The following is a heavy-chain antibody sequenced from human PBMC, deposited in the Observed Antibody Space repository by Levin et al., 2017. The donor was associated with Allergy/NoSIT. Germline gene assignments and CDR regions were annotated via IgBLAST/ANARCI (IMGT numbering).Heavy chain of an antibody. CDR1: GGSISSYY. Sequence: PSETLSLTCTVSGGSISSYYWSWIRQPPGKGLEWIGYIYYSGSTNYNPSLKSRVTISVDTSKNQFSLKLSSVTAADTAVYYCARVLRLGELSLGYWGQGTLVTVSS. V-gene: IGHV4-59*01. D-gene: IGHD3-16*02. CDR3: ARVLRLGELSLGY. J-gene: IGHJ4*02. CDR2: IYYSGST.